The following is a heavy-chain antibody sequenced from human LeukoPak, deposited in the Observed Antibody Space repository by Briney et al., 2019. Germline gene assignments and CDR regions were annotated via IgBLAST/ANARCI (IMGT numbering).Heavy chain of an antibody. CDR3: ARPKPYYYDILTGYYTTDAFDI. Sequence: KTSETLSLTCTVSGGSISSYYWSWIRQPPGKGLEWIGYIYYSGSTNYNPSLKSRVTISVDTSKNQFSLKLSSVTAADTAVYYCARPKPYYYDILTGYYTTDAFDIWGQGTMVTVSS. V-gene: IGHV4-59*08. D-gene: IGHD3-9*01. CDR2: IYYSGST. CDR1: GGSISSYY. J-gene: IGHJ3*02.